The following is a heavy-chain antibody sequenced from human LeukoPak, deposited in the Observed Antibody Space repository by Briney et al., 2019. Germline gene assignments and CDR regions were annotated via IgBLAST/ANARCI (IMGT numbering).Heavy chain of an antibody. Sequence: GASVKVSCKASGGTFSSYAIGWVRQAPGQGLEWMGRIIPILGIANYAQKFQGRVTITADKSTSTAYMELSSLRSEDTAVYYCARDSSPATYYDFWSGYYTPYYFDYWGQGTLVTVSS. D-gene: IGHD3-3*01. V-gene: IGHV1-69*04. CDR3: ARDSSPATYYDFWSGYYTPYYFDY. CDR2: IIPILGIA. CDR1: GGTFSSYA. J-gene: IGHJ4*02.